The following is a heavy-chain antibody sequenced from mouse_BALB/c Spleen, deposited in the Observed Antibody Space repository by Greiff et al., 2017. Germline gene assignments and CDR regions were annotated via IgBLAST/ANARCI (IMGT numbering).Heavy chain of an antibody. V-gene: IGHV1-14*01. D-gene: IGHD2-3*01. CDR1: GYTFTSYV. CDR2: INPYNDGT. CDR3: ARGYDGYLAWFAY. J-gene: IGHJ3*01. Sequence: VQLQQSGPELVKPGASVKMSCKASGYTFTSYVMHWVKQKPGQGLEWIGYINPYNDGTKYNEKFKGKATLTSDKSSSTAYMELSSLTSEDSAVYYCARGYDGYLAWFAYWGQGTLVTVSA.